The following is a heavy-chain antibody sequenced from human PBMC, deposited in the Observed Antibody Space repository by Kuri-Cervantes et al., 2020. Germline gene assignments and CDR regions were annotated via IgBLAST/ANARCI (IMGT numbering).Heavy chain of an antibody. V-gene: IGHV3-74*01. Sequence: GGSLRLSCAASGFTFSSYWMHWVRQVPGKGLVYVSRINSDGSSTSYVDSVKGRFTISRDNAKNTLYLQMNSLRAEDTAVYYCAKGFIAVAGTYFDYWGQGTLVTVSS. CDR1: GFTFSSYW. D-gene: IGHD6-19*01. CDR2: INSDGSST. J-gene: IGHJ4*02. CDR3: AKGFIAVAGTYFDY.